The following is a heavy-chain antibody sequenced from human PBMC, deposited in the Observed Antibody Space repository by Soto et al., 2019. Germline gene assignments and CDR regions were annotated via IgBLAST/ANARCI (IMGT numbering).Heavy chain of an antibody. D-gene: IGHD5-18*01. CDR2: VHYSGST. J-gene: IGHJ4*02. CDR1: GGSISGYF. Sequence: SETLSLTCTVSGGSISGYFWSWIRQPPGKGLEWIGYVHYSGSTNYNPSFNSRVHISVDASKNQFSLTLTSVTAADTAVYYCARGTWIQLPSTWGQGTLVTVSS. CDR3: ARGTWIQLPST. V-gene: IGHV4-59*01.